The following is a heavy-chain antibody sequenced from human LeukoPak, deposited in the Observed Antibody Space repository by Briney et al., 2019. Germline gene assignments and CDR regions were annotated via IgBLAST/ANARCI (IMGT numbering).Heavy chain of an antibody. J-gene: IGHJ6*02. Sequence: SETLSLTCAVYGGSFSGYYWSWIRQPPGKGLEWIGEINHSGSTNYNPSLKSRVTISVDTSKNQFSLKLSSVTAADTAVYCCARGTLDYGDYIFYYYYGMDVWGQGTTVTVSS. CDR1: GGSFSGYY. V-gene: IGHV4-34*01. CDR3: ARGTLDYGDYIFYYYYGMDV. D-gene: IGHD4-17*01. CDR2: INHSGST.